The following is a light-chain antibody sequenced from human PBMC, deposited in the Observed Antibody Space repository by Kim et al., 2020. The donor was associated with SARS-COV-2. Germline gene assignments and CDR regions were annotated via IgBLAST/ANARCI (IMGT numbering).Light chain of an antibody. Sequence: TSTCPRNTCRIDSNYVHWYHQGPDSPPTAVIYENNQRPSGVPGLFSGSIDSSSNTASLSISGVKTEDEADYSCQSYDSANSIWVFGGGTQLTVL. CDR2: ENN. CDR1: TCRIDSNY. CDR3: QSYDSANSIWV. J-gene: IGLJ3*02. V-gene: IGLV6-57*01.